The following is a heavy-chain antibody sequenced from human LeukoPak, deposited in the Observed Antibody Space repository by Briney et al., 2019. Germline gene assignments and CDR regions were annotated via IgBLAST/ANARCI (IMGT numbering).Heavy chain of an antibody. CDR1: GFTVSNDY. J-gene: IGHJ4*02. V-gene: IGHV3-53*01. D-gene: IGHD6-6*01. CDR3: ARGGGSSSHY. Sequence: GGSLRLSCAASGFTVSNDYMSWVRQAPGKGLEWVSIIYSADTTYYADSVKGRFTISRDHSKNTLYLQMSSLRAEDTAVYYCARGGGSSSHYWGQGTLVTVSS. CDR2: IYSADTT.